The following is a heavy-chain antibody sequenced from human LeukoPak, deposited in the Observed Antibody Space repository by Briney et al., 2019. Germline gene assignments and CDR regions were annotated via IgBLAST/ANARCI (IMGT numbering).Heavy chain of an antibody. D-gene: IGHD3-22*01. J-gene: IGHJ4*02. CDR3: ARDRAGLGYYDSSGYPAFDY. V-gene: IGHV7-4-1*02. CDR2: INTNTGNP. Sequence: GASVKVSRKASGYTFTSYAMNWVRQAPGQGLEWMGWINTNTGNPTYAQGFTGRFVFSLDTSVSTAYLQISSLKAEDTAVYYCARDRAGLGYYDSSGYPAFDYWGQGTLVTVSS. CDR1: GYTFTSYA.